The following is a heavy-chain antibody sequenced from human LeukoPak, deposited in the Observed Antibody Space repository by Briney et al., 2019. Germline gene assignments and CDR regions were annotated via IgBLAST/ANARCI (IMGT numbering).Heavy chain of an antibody. Sequence: GGSLRLSCAASGFTFSSYWMSWVRQAPGKGLEWVANIKQDGSEKYYVDSVKGRFTISRDNAKNSLYLQMNSLRAEDTAVYYCARSMVRGVKGGDYWGQGTLVTVSS. J-gene: IGHJ4*02. CDR2: IKQDGSEK. D-gene: IGHD3-10*01. CDR1: GFTFSSYW. V-gene: IGHV3-7*01. CDR3: ARSMVRGVKGGDY.